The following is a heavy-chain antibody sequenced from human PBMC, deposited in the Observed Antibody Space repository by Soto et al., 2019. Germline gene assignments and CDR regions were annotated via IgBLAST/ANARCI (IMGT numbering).Heavy chain of an antibody. CDR2: INHSGST. Sequence: QVQLQQWGAGLLKPSETLSLTCAVYGGSFSGYYWSWIRQPPGKGLEWIGEINHSGSTNYNPSLKSRVTISVDTAKNKFPLKLSSVTAADTAVYYCARGIAARYPFDPWGQGTLVTVSS. V-gene: IGHV4-34*01. CDR3: ARGIAARYPFDP. J-gene: IGHJ5*02. D-gene: IGHD6-6*01. CDR1: GGSFSGYY.